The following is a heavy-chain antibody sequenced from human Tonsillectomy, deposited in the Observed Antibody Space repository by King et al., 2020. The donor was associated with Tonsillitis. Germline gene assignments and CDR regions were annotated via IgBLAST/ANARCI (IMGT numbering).Heavy chain of an antibody. CDR3: ARNSGGAYNWFDP. V-gene: IGHV2-70*04. CDR2: IDWDDDK. J-gene: IGHJ5*02. D-gene: IGHD2-15*01. Sequence: TLQESGPALVKPTQTLTLTCTFSGFSLSTSGMRVSWIRQPPGKALEWLARIDWDDDKFYSTSLKTRLTISKDTSKNQVVLKMTNMDPVDTATYYCARNSGGAYNWFDPWGQGTLVTVSS. CDR1: GFSLSTSGMR.